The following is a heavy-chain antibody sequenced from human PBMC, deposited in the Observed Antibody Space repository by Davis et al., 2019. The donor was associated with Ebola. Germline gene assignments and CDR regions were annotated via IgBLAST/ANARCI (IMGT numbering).Heavy chain of an antibody. CDR2: VSGSGGGT. CDR3: ATSRTFDY. Sequence: PGGSLRLSCAASGFTFSSYAMSWVRQAPGKGLEWVSSVSGSGGGTFYAGFVKGRFTISRDNAKSTLYLQMNSLGAEDAAVYYCATSRTFDYWGQGTLVTVSS. J-gene: IGHJ4*02. V-gene: IGHV3-23*01. CDR1: GFTFSSYA. D-gene: IGHD2-2*01.